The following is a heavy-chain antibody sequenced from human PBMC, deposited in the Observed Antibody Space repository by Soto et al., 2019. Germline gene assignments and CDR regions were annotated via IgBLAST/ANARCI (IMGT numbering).Heavy chain of an antibody. J-gene: IGHJ4*02. V-gene: IGHV3-30-3*01. CDR2: ISYDGSNE. CDR3: ASPTRGSTWHLSPSPNPNSDY. CDR1: GFTFSSYA. Sequence: GGSLRLSCAASGFTFSSYAMNWVRQAPGKGLEWLALISYDGSNEYYADSVKGRFSISRDISKTTLYLHMNSLRTDDTAVYYCASPTRGSTWHLSPSPNPNSDYLGQGTLVTVSS. D-gene: IGHD2-2*01.